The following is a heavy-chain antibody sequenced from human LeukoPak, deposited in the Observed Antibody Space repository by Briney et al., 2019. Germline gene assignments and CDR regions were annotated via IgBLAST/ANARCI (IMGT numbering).Heavy chain of an antibody. CDR2: INPSGGST. CDR3: ASSSREWLLRGD. CDR1: GYTFTSYY. Sequence: GASVKVSCKASGYTFTSYYMHWVRQAPGQGLEWMGIINPSGGSTGYAQKFQGRVTMTRDMSTSTVYMELSSLRSEDTAVYYCASSSREWLLRGDWGQGTLVTVSS. J-gene: IGHJ4*02. V-gene: IGHV1-46*01. D-gene: IGHD3-3*01.